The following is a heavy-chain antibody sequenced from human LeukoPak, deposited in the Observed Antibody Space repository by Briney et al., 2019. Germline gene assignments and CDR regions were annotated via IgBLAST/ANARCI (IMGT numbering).Heavy chain of an antibody. V-gene: IGHV3-23*01. CDR2: ISGSGGST. D-gene: IGHD3-22*01. J-gene: IGHJ4*02. Sequence: GGSLRLSCAASGFTFSSYAMSWVRQAPGKGLEWVSAISGSGGSTYYADSVKGRFTISGDNSKNTLYLQMNSLRAEDTAVYYCAKVVDYYDSSGYYKPGDYWGQGTLVTVSS. CDR1: GFTFSSYA. CDR3: AKVVDYYDSSGYYKPGDY.